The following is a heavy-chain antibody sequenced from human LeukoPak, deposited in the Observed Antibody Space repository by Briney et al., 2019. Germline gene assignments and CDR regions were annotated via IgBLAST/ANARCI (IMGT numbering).Heavy chain of an antibody. J-gene: IGHJ3*02. CDR2: IWYDGSKK. V-gene: IGHV3-33*01. CDR1: GYTFSSYG. CDR3: ARDRTYFYDSSGPFYDAYDI. Sequence: EGSLRLSCVASGYTFSSYGMHWVRQAPGKGLEWVADIWYDGSKKYYEDSVKGRFTISRDNSKKTLYLQMNSLRVEDTAVYYCARDRTYFYDSSGPFYDAYDIWGHGTMVTVSS. D-gene: IGHD3-22*01.